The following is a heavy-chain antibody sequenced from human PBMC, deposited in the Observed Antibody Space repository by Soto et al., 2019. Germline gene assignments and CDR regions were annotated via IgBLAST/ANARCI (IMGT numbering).Heavy chain of an antibody. J-gene: IGHJ4*02. CDR2: IYYSGST. V-gene: IGHV4-31*03. D-gene: IGHD3-9*01. Sequence: QVQLQESGPGLVKPSQTLSLTCTVSGGSISSGGYYWSWIRQHPGKGLEWIGYIYYSGSTYYNPSLKSRVTKAVDTSKNQFSLKLSSVTAADTAVYYCARETTAIFGFDYWGQGTLVTVSS. CDR3: ARETTAIFGFDY. CDR1: GGSISSGGYY.